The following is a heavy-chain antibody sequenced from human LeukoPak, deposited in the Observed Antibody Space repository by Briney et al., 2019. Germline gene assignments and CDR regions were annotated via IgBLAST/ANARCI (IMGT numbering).Heavy chain of an antibody. V-gene: IGHV5-51*01. CDR1: GSRFTSYW. J-gene: IGHJ4*02. D-gene: IGHD3-10*01. Sequence: GASLQISCQGSGSRFTSYWIGWVRQLPGKGLEWMGIIYPGDSDTRYSPSFQGQITISADKSISTAYLQWSSLKASDTAMYYCARCDRFDGFDYWGQGTLGTVS. CDR2: IYPGDSDT. CDR3: ARCDRFDGFDY.